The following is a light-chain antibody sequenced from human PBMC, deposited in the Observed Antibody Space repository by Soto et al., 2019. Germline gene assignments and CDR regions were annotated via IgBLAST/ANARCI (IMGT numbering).Light chain of an antibody. CDR2: DVN. CDR3: TSYTSSSSYV. CDR1: SSDVGGYNY. V-gene: IGLV2-14*03. J-gene: IGLJ1*01. Sequence: QSVLTQPASVSGSPGQSITISCAGSSSDVGGYNYVSWYQQHPGKAPKLMIYDVNNRPSGVSNRFSGSKSGNTASLTISGVQAEDEADYYCTSYTSSSSYVFVTGTKVTVL.